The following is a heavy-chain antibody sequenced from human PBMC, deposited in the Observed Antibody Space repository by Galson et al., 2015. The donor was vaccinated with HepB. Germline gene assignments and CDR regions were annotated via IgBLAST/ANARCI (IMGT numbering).Heavy chain of an antibody. J-gene: IGHJ4*02. D-gene: IGHD6-13*01. CDR2: IYYSGST. V-gene: IGHV4-39*01. CDR3: ARLGSQQLVPL. Sequence: ETLSLTCTVSGGSISSSSYYWGWIRQPPGKGLEWIGSIYYSGSTYYNPSLKSRVTISVDTSKNQFSLKLSSVTAADTAVYYCARLGSQQLVPLWGQGTLVTVSS. CDR1: GGSISSSSYY.